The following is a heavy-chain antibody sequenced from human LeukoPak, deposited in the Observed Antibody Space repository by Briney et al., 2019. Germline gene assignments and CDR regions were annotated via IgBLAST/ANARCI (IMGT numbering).Heavy chain of an antibody. CDR2: IYYSGST. J-gene: IGHJ5*02. CDR3: AELVVPAAIPGVWFDP. Sequence: PSETLSLTCTVSGGSISSYYWSWIRQPPGKGLEWIGYIYYSGSTNYNPSLKSRVTISVDTSKNQFSLKLSSVTAADTAVYYCAELVVPAAIPGVWFDPWGQGTLVTVSS. CDR1: GGSISSYY. V-gene: IGHV4-59*01. D-gene: IGHD2-2*02.